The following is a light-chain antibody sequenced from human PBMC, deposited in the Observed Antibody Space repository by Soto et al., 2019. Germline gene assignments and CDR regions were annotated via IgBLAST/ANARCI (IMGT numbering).Light chain of an antibody. CDR1: QSVSNNF. CDR2: GAS. V-gene: IGKV3-20*01. Sequence: EIVLTQSPDTLSLSPGERATLSCRASQSVSNNFLAWYQHKPGQAPRLLIYGASSRATGIPDRFSGSGSGTDFTLTISRMEPEDFAVYYCQQYGSAPRYTFGQGTKLDIK. CDR3: QQYGSAPRYT. J-gene: IGKJ2*01.